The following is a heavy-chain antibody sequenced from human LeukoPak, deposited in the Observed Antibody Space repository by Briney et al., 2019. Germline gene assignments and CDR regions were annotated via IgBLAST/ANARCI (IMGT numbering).Heavy chain of an antibody. CDR2: ISGSGTT. Sequence: GGSLRLSCAASGFTFRNYAMSWVRQAPGKGLEWVSAISGSGTTYYADSVKGHFTISRDNSKNTLYLQMNSLRAEDTAVYYCVRAFDIWGQGTMVTVSS. CDR3: VRAFDI. V-gene: IGHV3-23*01. J-gene: IGHJ3*02. CDR1: GFTFRNYA.